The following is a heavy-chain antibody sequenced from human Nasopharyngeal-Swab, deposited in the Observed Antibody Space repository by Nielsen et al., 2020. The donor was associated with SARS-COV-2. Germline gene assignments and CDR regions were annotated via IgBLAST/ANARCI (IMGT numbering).Heavy chain of an antibody. J-gene: IGHJ5*02. CDR1: GYTFTTYC. Sequence: ASVKVSCKTSGYTFTTYCITWVRQAPGRGFEWMGWISASNGQTRYAQKFQDRVTMTRDTSTSTIYMELGSLRPDDTAIYFCARDVAGQRWVFDPWGQGTLVTVSS. CDR3: ARDVAGQRWVFDP. D-gene: IGHD3-16*01. V-gene: IGHV1-18*04. CDR2: ISASNGQT.